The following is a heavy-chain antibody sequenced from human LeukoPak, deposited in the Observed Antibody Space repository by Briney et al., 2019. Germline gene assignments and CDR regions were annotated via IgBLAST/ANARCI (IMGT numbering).Heavy chain of an antibody. CDR3: ARMRDSTGFDAFDI. V-gene: IGHV1-18*01. Sequence: ASVKVSCKASAYTFTSYGISWVRQAPGHGLEGMGWISAHNGNTNYAQKLQGRVTMTTDTSTSTAYMELRSLRSDDTAVYYCARMRDSTGFDAFDIWGQGTMVTVSS. CDR1: AYTFTSYG. D-gene: IGHD3-22*01. J-gene: IGHJ3*02. CDR2: ISAHNGNT.